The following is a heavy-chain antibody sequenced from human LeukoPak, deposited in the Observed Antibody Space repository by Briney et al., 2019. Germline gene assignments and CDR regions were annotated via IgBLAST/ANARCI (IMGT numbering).Heavy chain of an antibody. V-gene: IGHV3-64D*09. D-gene: IGHD2-15*01. CDR3: VKPYCSGGSCYSSLGY. CDR2: ISSNGGST. CDR1: GFTFSSYA. J-gene: IGHJ4*02. Sequence: PGGSLRLSCSASGFTFSSYAMHWVRQAPGKGLEYDSAISSNGGSTYYADSVKGRFTISRDNSKNTLYLQMSSLRAEDTAVYYCVKPYCSGGSCYSSLGYWGQGTLVTVSS.